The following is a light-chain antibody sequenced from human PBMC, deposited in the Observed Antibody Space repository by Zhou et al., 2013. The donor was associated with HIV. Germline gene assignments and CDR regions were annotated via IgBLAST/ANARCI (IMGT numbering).Light chain of an antibody. CDR2: GAS. CDR1: QSVSSSS. V-gene: IGKV3-20*01. J-gene: IGKJ1*01. CDR3: QQYYSYPWT. Sequence: EIVLTQSPGTLSLSPGERATLSCRASQSVSSSSLAWYQQKPGQAPRLLIYGASSRATGIPDRFSGSGSGTDFTLTISCLQSEDFAIYYCQQYYSYPWTFGQGTRVEFK.